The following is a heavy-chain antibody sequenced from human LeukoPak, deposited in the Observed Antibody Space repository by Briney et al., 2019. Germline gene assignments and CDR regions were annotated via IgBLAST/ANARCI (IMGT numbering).Heavy chain of an antibody. J-gene: IGHJ6*02. CDR3: ARNNGMDV. CDR2: ISGSGGST. V-gene: IGHV3-23*01. Sequence: GGSLRLSCVASGFTFSSYAMSWVRQAPGKGLEWVSAISGSGGSTYYADSVKGRFTISKDNAKNSLYLQMNSLRAEDTALYHCARNNGMDVWGQGTTVIVSS. CDR1: GFTFSSYA.